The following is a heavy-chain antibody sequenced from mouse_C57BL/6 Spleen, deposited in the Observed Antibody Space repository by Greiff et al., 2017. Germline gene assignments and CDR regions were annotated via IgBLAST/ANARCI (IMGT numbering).Heavy chain of an antibody. J-gene: IGHJ2*01. CDR3: ARGGDEYYFDY. V-gene: IGHV5-4*03. CDR1: GFTFSSYA. CDR2: ISDGGSYT. D-gene: IGHD3-3*01. Sequence: DVKLVESGGGLVKPGGSLKLSCAASGFTFSSYAMSWVRQTPETRLEWVATISDGGSYTYYPDNVKGRFTISRDNAKNNLYLQMSHLKSEDTAMYYCARGGDEYYFDYWGQGTTLTVSS.